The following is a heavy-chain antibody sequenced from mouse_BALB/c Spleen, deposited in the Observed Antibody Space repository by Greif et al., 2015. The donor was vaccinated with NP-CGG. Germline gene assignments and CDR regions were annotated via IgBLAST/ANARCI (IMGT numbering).Heavy chain of an antibody. V-gene: IGHV1-7*01. CDR1: GYTFTSYW. CDR2: INPSTGYT. J-gene: IGHJ3*01. Sequence: QVQLQQSGAELAKPGASVKMSCKASGYTFTSYWMHWVKQRPGQGLEWIGYINPSTGYTEYNQKFKDKATLTADKSSSTAYMQLSSLTSEDSAVYYCARKENYRFLWFAYWGQGTLVTVSA. D-gene: IGHD2-14*01. CDR3: ARKENYRFLWFAY.